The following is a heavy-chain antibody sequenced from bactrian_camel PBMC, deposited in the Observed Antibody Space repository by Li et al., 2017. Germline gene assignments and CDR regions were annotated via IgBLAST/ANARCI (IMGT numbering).Heavy chain of an antibody. V-gene: IGHV3-3*01. CDR2: ADLGGGRE. CDR3: AVDRCGVATGWLDPRRYNY. CDR1: GHTFRSYC. J-gene: IGHJ4*01. D-gene: IGHD4*01. Sequence: HVQLVESGGGSVQDGGALRLACVGSGHTFRSYCMGWFRQAPGKEREGVAAADLGGGRENYADSVKGRFTVSHSQDTAKNTVTVYLQMNNLKPEDTGVYYCAVDRCGVATGWLDPRRYNYWGQGTQVTVS.